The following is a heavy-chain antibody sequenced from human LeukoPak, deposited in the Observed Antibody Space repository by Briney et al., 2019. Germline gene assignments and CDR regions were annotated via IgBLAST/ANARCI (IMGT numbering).Heavy chain of an antibody. CDR1: GFTLSSYA. J-gene: IGHJ4*02. Sequence: GGSLRLSCAASGFTLSSYAMSWVRQAPGKGLEWVSAISGSGGSTYYADSVKGRFTISRDNSKNTLYLQMNSLRAEDTAVYYCAKDPRDPNWNYDYWGQGTLVTVSS. D-gene: IGHD1-7*01. V-gene: IGHV3-23*01. CDR2: ISGSGGST. CDR3: AKDPRDPNWNYDY.